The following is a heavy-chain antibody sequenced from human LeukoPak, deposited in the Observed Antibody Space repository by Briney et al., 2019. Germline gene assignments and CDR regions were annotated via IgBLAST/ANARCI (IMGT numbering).Heavy chain of an antibody. CDR2: ISAYNGNT. J-gene: IGHJ6*03. D-gene: IGHD3-3*01. CDR1: GYSFTSYG. Sequence: ASVKVSCKASGYSFTSYGISWVRQAPGQGLEWMGWISAYNGNTNYAQKLQGRVTMTTDTSTSTAYMELRGLRSDDTAVYYCARLRQEGYDFWTGYYYYYYMDVCGKGTTVTVSS. V-gene: IGHV1-18*01. CDR3: ARLRQEGYDFWTGYYYYYYMDV.